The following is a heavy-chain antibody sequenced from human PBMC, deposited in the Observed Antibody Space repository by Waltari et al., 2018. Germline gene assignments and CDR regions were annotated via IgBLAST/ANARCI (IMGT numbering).Heavy chain of an antibody. V-gene: IGHV3-30*01. J-gene: IGHJ4*02. CDR1: ELFFNTSI. D-gene: IGHD2-15*01. CDR3: AREGGTSGYSGYLDY. Sequence: VQLVESVGGVVPLGRSLRPSCAALELFFNTSIVLWVRQAPGKGLEWVAAMSFDGFSKYYAASVNGRFIIGRDDSKNTVYVQINSLTVEDTAVYYCAREGGTSGYSGYLDYWGQGTLLTVSS. CDR2: MSFDGFSK.